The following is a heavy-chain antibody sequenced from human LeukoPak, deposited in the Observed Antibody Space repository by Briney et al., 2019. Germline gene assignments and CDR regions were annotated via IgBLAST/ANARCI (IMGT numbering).Heavy chain of an antibody. V-gene: IGHV3-23*01. CDR1: GFTFSSYA. CDR3: AKVRWIAVAGTYYFFDY. D-gene: IGHD6-19*01. Sequence: GGSLTLSCAPSGFTFSSYAISWVRQAPGKGLEWVSAISGSGGSTYYADSVKGRFTISRDNSKNPPYLQMNSLRAEDTAVYYCAKVRWIAVAGTYYFFDYWGQGTLVTVSS. CDR2: ISGSGGST. J-gene: IGHJ4*02.